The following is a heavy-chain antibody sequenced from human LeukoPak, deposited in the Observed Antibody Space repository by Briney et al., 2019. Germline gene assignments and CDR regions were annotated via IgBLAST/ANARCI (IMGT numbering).Heavy chain of an antibody. CDR2: IDSSGTTI. D-gene: IGHD6-13*01. Sequence: GGSLRLSCAASGFTFSDYYMNWIRQAPGKGLEWVSHIDSSGTTIYYADSVKGRFTISRDNAKNSLFLQMNSLRAEDTAVHYCANQPSAYSSSWYVTGPQFDYWGQGTLVTVSS. CDR3: ANQPSAYSSSWYVTGPQFDY. J-gene: IGHJ4*02. CDR1: GFTFSDYY. V-gene: IGHV3-11*01.